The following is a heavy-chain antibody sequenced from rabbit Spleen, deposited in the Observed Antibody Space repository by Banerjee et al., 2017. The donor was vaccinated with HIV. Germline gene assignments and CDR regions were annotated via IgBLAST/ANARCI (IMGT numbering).Heavy chain of an antibody. V-gene: IGHV1S45*01. CDR2: INAVTGKA. J-gene: IGHJ4*01. D-gene: IGHD4-1*01. Sequence: LEESGGGLVKPEGSLKLSCTASGFSFSNKAVMCWVRQAPGKGLEWIACINAVTGKAVYASWAKGRFTFSKTSSTTVTLQMTSLTVADTATYFCVRDLAGVIGWNFGWWGPGTLVTVS. CDR3: VRDLAGVIGWNFGW. CDR1: GFSFSNKAV.